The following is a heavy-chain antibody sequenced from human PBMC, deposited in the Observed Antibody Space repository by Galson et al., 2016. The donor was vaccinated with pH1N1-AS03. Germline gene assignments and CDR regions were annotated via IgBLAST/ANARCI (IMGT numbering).Heavy chain of an antibody. D-gene: IGHD6-25*01. V-gene: IGHV1-18*01. Sequence: SGYTFTNYGVRWVRQAPGQGLEWMGGISSFNGYTTYAQKLQDRVTMTRDTSTSTAYMELRSLRSDDTAVYFCARDAAHYYGMDVWGQGTTVIVS. CDR1: GYTFTNYG. CDR2: ISSFNGYT. CDR3: ARDAAHYYGMDV. J-gene: IGHJ6*02.